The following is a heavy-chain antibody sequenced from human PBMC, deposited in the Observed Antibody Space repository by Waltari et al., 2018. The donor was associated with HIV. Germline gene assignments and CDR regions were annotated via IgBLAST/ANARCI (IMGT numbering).Heavy chain of an antibody. CDR3: AGSGGIGGSYSYYFDY. CDR1: GYSFTSYW. Sequence: EVQLVQSGAEVQKPGESLKISGKGSGYSFTSYWIGWVRKSPGRGLEWMGIIYPCDSGTRYSPSFQGQVTSSADKSISTAYLQWSSLKASDTAMYYCAGSGGIGGSYSYYFDYWGQGTLVTVSS. CDR2: IYPCDSGT. V-gene: IGHV5-51*03. D-gene: IGHD1-26*01. J-gene: IGHJ4*02.